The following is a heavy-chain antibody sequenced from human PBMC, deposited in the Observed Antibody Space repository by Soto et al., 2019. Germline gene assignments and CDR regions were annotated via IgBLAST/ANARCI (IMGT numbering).Heavy chain of an antibody. CDR2: IYYSGST. CDR3: ARHEVNFDY. Sequence: SETLSLTCTVSGCSISSSSYYWGWIRQPPGKGLEWIGSIYYSGSTYYNPSLKSRVTISVDTSKNQFSLKLSSVTAADTAVYYCARHEVNFDYWGQGTLVTVSS. V-gene: IGHV4-39*01. J-gene: IGHJ4*02. CDR1: GCSISSSSYY.